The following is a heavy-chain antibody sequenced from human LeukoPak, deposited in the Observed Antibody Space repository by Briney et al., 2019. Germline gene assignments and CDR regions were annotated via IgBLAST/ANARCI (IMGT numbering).Heavy chain of an antibody. V-gene: IGHV3-66*01. CDR3: ARGGRGGNNWFDP. J-gene: IGHJ5*02. Sequence: GGSLRLSCAASEFSVGSNYMTWVRQAPGKGLEWVSLIYSGGSTYYADSVKGRFTISRDNSKNTLYLQMNSLRAEDTAVYYCARGGRGGNNWFDPWGQGTLVTVSS. CDR1: EFSVGSNY. CDR2: IYSGGST. D-gene: IGHD1-26*01.